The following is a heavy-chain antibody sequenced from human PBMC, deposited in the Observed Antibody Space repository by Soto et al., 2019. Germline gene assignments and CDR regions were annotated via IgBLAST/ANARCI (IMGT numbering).Heavy chain of an antibody. Sequence: GSVKVSCKASGYPFTGHYMHWVRQAPGQGLEWMGWINSNSVGTNYAQKFQGRVTMTRDTSISTAYMELSRLRSDDTAVYYCAREPMVRAAHGFDIWGQGTMVTVSS. CDR2: INSNSVGT. CDR3: AREPMVRAAHGFDI. J-gene: IGHJ3*02. CDR1: GYPFTGHY. V-gene: IGHV1-2*02. D-gene: IGHD3-10*01.